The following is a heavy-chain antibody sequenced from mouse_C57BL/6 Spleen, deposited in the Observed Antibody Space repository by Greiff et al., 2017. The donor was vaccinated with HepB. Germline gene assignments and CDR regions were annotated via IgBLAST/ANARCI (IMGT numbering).Heavy chain of an antibody. CDR1: GYTFTDYE. Sequence: VQRVESGAELVRPGASVTLSCKASGYTFTDYEMHWVKQTPVHGLEWIGAIDPETGGTAYNQKFKGKAILTADKSSSTAYMELRSLTSEDSAVYYCTRDYYSNLDYWGQGTTLTVSS. V-gene: IGHV1-15*01. D-gene: IGHD2-5*01. CDR2: IDPETGGT. J-gene: IGHJ2*01. CDR3: TRDYYSNLDY.